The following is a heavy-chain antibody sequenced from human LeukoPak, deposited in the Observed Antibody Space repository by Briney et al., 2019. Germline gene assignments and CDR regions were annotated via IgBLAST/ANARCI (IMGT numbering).Heavy chain of an antibody. CDR1: GGSISSGSYY. CDR2: IYYSGNT. J-gene: IGHJ4*02. D-gene: IGHD6-6*01. Sequence: SETLSLTCTVSGGSISSGSYYWGWIRQPPGKGLEWIGSIYYSGNTYYNPSLKSRVTISVDTSKNQISLKLKSVTAADTAVYYCARHRAYSSSSPFDYWGQGTLVTVSS. V-gene: IGHV4-39*01. CDR3: ARHRAYSSSSPFDY.